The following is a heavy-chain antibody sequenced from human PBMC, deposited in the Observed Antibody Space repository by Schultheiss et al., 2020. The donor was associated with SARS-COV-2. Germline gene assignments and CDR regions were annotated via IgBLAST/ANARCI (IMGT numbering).Heavy chain of an antibody. Sequence: GGSLRLSCAASGFTVSSNYMSWVRQAPGKGLEWVSYISSSSSTIYYADSVKGRFTISRDNAKNTLYLQMSSLRAEDTAVYYCVSALWQQLPIWGQGTLVTVSS. D-gene: IGHD6-13*01. V-gene: IGHV3-48*01. CDR1: GFTVSSNY. CDR3: VSALWQQLPI. CDR2: ISSSSSTI. J-gene: IGHJ4*02.